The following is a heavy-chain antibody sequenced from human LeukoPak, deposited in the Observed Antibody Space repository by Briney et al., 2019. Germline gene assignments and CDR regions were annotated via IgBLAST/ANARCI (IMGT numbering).Heavy chain of an antibody. D-gene: IGHD3-10*01. CDR2: IKKDGSEK. V-gene: IGHV3-7*01. Sequence: GGSLRLSCAASGFTFSRYWMSWVRQAPGKRLEWVANIKKDGSEKYYVDSVKGRFTISRDNAKNSLYLQMNSLRAEDTAVYYCARDLKDYYGSGSYGYWGQGTLVTVSS. CDR1: GFTFSRYW. CDR3: ARDLKDYYGSGSYGY. J-gene: IGHJ4*02.